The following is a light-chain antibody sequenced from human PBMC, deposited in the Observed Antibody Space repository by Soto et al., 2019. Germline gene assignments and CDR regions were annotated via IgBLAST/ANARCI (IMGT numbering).Light chain of an antibody. CDR2: GNR. Sequence: QSVLTQPPSVSGAPGQRVTISCTGTSSNIGAGYDVHWYQQLPGAAPKLVIFGNRNRPSGVPERFSGSKSGTSASLAIIGLQAEDEADYYCQAYDYSLTAFVFGGGTKLTVL. V-gene: IGLV1-40*01. CDR1: SSNIGAGYD. CDR3: QAYDYSLTAFV. J-gene: IGLJ3*02.